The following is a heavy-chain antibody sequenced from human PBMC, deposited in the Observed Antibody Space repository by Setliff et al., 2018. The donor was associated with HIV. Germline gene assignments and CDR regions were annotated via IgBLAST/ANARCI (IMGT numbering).Heavy chain of an antibody. D-gene: IGHD4-17*01. CDR2: IYNSGST. CDR3: ARGTTLNVVPDAFDI. V-gene: IGHV4-4*09. Sequence: SETLSLSCAASGFTFSSYSMNWVRQPPGKGLEWIGYIYNSGSTYYNPSLKSRVTISVDTSKNQISLRLNSLTAADTAVYYCARGTTLNVVPDAFDIWGQGTMVTVSS. J-gene: IGHJ3*02. CDR1: GFTFSSYS.